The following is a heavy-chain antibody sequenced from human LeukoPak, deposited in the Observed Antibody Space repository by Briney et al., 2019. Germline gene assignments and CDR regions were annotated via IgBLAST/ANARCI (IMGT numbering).Heavy chain of an antibody. CDR1: GFTFSSYE. V-gene: IGHV3-48*03. J-gene: IGHJ6*02. D-gene: IGHD2-15*01. CDR3: AKDQGQGRYYYYYGMDV. CDR2: ISSSGGTI. Sequence: GGSLRLSCAASGFTFSSYEMNWVRQAPGEGLEWVSYISSSGGTIYYADSVKGRFTISRDNAKNSLFLQMNSLRAEDTAVYYCAKDQGQGRYYYYYGMDVWGQGTTVTVSS.